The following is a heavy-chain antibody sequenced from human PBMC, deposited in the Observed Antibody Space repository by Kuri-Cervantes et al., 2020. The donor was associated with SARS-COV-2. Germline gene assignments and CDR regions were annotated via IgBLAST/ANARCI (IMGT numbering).Heavy chain of an antibody. CDR2: VNHRGDT. D-gene: IGHD5-12*01. V-gene: IGHV4-34*01. CDR1: GEAFSGYY. Sequence: SETLSLTCAFYGEAFSGYYWTWIRQSPGKGLEWIGEVNHRGDTNYNPSLMGRVFISVDKSNSQFSLRLTSVTAADTAVYYCARRVEWLRPWTYWGQGTLVTVSS. J-gene: IGHJ4*02. CDR3: ARRVEWLRPWTY.